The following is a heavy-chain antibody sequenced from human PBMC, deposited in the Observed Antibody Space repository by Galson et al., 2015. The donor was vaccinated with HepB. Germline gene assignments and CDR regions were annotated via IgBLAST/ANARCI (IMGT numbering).Heavy chain of an antibody. CDR3: ARDADGFIPGY. Sequence: SLRLSCAASGFTFSSYWMHWVRQAPGKGLVWVSRINSDGSATSNADSVKGRFTISRDNAKNTLYLQTSSLRAEDTAVYYCARDADGFIPGYWGQGTLVTVSS. CDR1: GFTFSSYW. V-gene: IGHV3-74*01. J-gene: IGHJ4*02. D-gene: IGHD5-24*01. CDR2: INSDGSAT.